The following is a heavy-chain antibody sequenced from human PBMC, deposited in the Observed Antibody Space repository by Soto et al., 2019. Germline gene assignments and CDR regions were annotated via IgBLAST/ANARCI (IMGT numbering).Heavy chain of an antibody. CDR2: ISDDRSNK. V-gene: IGHV3-30*03. D-gene: IGHD5-18*01. CDR3: ARDPPAGGYSYGAFYGMDV. CDR1: GFTFSSDA. Sequence: GGSLRLSCAASGFTFSSDAMHWVRQAPGKGLEWVAVISDDRSNKYYSDSVKGRFTISRDNSKNTLYLQMNSLRPEDSAVYYCARDPPAGGYSYGAFYGMDVWGQGTTVTVSS. J-gene: IGHJ6*02.